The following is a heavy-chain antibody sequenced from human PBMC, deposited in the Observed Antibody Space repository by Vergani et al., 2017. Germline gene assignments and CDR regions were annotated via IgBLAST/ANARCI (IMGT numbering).Heavy chain of an antibody. CDR2: ISWNSGSI. J-gene: IGHJ3*02. CDR1: GFIFDDYA. Sequence: EVQLVESGGGFVQPGRSLRLSCAAYGFIFDDYAMHWVRQASGKGLEWVSGISWNSGSIGYADSVKGRFTISRDNAKNSLYLQMNSLRGEDTALYYCEKALYYYDSSGYYFAHAFDIWGQGTMVTVSS. CDR3: EKALYYYDSSGYYFAHAFDI. D-gene: IGHD3-22*01. V-gene: IGHV3-9*01.